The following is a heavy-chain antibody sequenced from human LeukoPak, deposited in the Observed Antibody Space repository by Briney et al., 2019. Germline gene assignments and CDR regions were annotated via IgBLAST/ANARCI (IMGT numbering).Heavy chain of an antibody. D-gene: IGHD3-22*01. V-gene: IGHV4-59*01. J-gene: IGHJ3*02. CDR2: IYYSGST. CDR1: GGSISSSY. Sequence: SETLSLTCTVSGGSISSSYWSWIRQPPGKGLEWIGFIYYSGSTNYNPSLKSRVTISVDTSKNHFSLKLNSLTAADTAVYYCARLLDYDTSGYPDTFDIWGQGTMVTVSS. CDR3: ARLLDYDTSGYPDTFDI.